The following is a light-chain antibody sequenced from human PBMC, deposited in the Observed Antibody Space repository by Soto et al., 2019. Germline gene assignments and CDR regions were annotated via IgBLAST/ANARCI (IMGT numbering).Light chain of an antibody. J-gene: IGLJ3*02. CDR1: SSNIGSSS. Sequence: QSVPTQSPSASGTPGQRVTILCSGTSSNIGSSSVSWYQQLPRAAPTLLIYSNTQRPSGVPDRFSGSKSGTSASLAISGLQSDDEADYYCATWDDSLNGPVFGGGTKLTVL. CDR3: ATWDDSLNGPV. V-gene: IGLV1-44*01. CDR2: SNT.